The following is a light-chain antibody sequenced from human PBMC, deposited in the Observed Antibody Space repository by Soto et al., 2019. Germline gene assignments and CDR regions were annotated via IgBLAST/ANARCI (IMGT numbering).Light chain of an antibody. Sequence: EIVLTQSPGTLSLSPGERATLSCRASQNISSDYFGSYQQKPGQSPRLLIYDVSIRATGVPARFSGTGSETDFTLTISRLEPEDFAVYYCQQYGYSPGAFGQGTRLEIK. CDR2: DVS. CDR1: QNISSDY. CDR3: QQYGYSPGA. V-gene: IGKV3-20*01. J-gene: IGKJ5*01.